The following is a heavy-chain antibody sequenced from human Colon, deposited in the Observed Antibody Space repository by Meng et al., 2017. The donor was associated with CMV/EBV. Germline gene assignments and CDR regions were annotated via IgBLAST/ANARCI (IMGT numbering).Heavy chain of an antibody. V-gene: IGHV6-1*01. Sequence: SGNSAGWSWNRQTTARGLEGLGRTYYRSKWYNDCAISEKSRITINPNTSKNKFSLQLNSVTPEDTAVYYCARDSDTRSTPTWFSAFQYWGQGTLVTVSS. CDR2: TYYRSKWYN. CDR3: ARDSDTRSTPTWFSAFQY. J-gene: IGHJ1*01. CDR1: SGNSAG. D-gene: IGHD3-10*01.